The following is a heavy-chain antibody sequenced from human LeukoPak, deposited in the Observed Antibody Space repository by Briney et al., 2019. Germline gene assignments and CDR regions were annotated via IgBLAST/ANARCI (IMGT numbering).Heavy chain of an antibody. CDR2: ISAYNGNT. CDR3: ASPMTTVKPV. Sequence: GASVKVSCKASGYTFTSYGISWVRQAPGQGLEWMGWISAYNGNTNYAQKLQGRVTITADKSTSTAYMELSSLRSEDTAVYYCASPMTTVKPVWGQGTLVTVSS. D-gene: IGHD4-11*01. V-gene: IGHV1-18*01. J-gene: IGHJ4*02. CDR1: GYTFTSYG.